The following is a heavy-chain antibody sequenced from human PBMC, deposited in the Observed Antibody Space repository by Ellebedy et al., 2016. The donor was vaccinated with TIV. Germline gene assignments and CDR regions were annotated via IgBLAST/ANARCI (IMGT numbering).Heavy chain of an antibody. V-gene: IGHV3-30*18. CDR2: ISYDANNK. Sequence: PGGSLRLSCAASGFTFSSYYMQWVRQAPGKGLGRVALISYDANNKYYADSVKGRFTISRDNSKNTLYLQMTSLRVEDAAMYYCAKGRGSGWYLFPIDYWGHGTLVTVSS. J-gene: IGHJ4*01. D-gene: IGHD6-19*01. CDR1: GFTFSSYY. CDR3: AKGRGSGWYLFPIDY.